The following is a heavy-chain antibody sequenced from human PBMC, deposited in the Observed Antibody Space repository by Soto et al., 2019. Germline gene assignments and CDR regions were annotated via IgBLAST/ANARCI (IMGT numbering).Heavy chain of an antibody. CDR1: GGSFSGYY. CDR3: ARGEQRYYYYYMDV. CDR2: INHSGST. D-gene: IGHD6-25*01. V-gene: IGHV4-34*01. J-gene: IGHJ6*03. Sequence: QVQLQRWGAGLLKPSETLSLTCAVYGGSFSGYYWSWIRQPPGKGLEWIGEINHSGSTNYNPSLKSRVTISVDTSKNQFSLKLSSVTAADTAVYYCARGEQRYYYYYMDVWGKGTTVTVSS.